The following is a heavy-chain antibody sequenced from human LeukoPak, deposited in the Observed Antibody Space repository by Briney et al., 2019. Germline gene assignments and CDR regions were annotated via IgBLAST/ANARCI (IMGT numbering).Heavy chain of an antibody. V-gene: IGHV4-34*01. Sequence: SETLSLTCAIYGGSFSGYYWNWIRQPPGMGLEWIGEINHSGSTNYNPSLKSRVTISVDTSKNQFSLKLSSVTAADTAVYYCARGLSGTPNYFDYWGQGTLVTVSS. CDR3: ARGLSGTPNYFDY. CDR2: INHSGST. J-gene: IGHJ4*02. D-gene: IGHD1-26*01. CDR1: GGSFSGYY.